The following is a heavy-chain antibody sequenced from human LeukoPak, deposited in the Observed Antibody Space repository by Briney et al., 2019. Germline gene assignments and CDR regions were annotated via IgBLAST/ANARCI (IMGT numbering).Heavy chain of an antibody. CDR1: GFTFSSYG. J-gene: IGHJ6*03. D-gene: IGHD6-13*01. CDR3: ARAKRSSWSDYYYYMDV. CDR2: IRYDGSNK. Sequence: GGSLRLSCAASGFTFSSYGMHWVRQAPGKGLEWVAFIRYDGSNKYYADSVKGRFTISRDNSKNTLYLQMNSLRAEDTAVYYCARAKRSSWSDYYYYMDVWGKGTTVTVSS. V-gene: IGHV3-30*02.